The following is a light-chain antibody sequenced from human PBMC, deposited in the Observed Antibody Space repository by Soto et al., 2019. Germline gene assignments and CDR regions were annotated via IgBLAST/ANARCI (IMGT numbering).Light chain of an antibody. J-gene: IGKJ3*01. CDR1: QSISSY. CDR3: QQCYDNPT. V-gene: IGKV1-39*01. Sequence: DIQMTQSPSSLSASVGDRVTITCRASQSISSYLNWYQQKPGKAPKLLIYGASTLQSGVPSRFSGSGSGTDFTHTISSLQPEDVATYYCQQCYDNPTFGPGTKVNIK. CDR2: GAS.